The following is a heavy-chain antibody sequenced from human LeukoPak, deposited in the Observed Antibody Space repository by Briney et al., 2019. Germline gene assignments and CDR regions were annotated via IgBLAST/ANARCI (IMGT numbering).Heavy chain of an antibody. D-gene: IGHD6-13*01. Sequence: GGSLRLSCAASGSTFSSYGMHWVRQAPGKGLEWVAIIWYDGSKKYYADSLRGRFTISRDNSKNTLYLQMNSLRAEDTAVYYCARGEQLENWGQGTLVTVSS. CDR1: GSTFSSYG. V-gene: IGHV3-33*08. J-gene: IGHJ4*02. CDR3: ARGEQLEN. CDR2: IWYDGSKK.